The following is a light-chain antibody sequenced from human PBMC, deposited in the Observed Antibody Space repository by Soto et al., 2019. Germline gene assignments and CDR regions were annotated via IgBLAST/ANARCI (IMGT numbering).Light chain of an antibody. Sequence: QSVLTQPPSVSGAPGQRVTISCTGSRSNIGAGYDVHWYQQLPGTAPKLLIDGNTNRPSGIPDRFSGSKSGTSASLAITGLQGEDEAYYYFPVYDIKLGGGVFGGRTKL. CDR3: PVYDIKLGGGV. CDR1: RSNIGAGYD. CDR2: GNT. V-gene: IGLV1-40*01. J-gene: IGLJ2*01.